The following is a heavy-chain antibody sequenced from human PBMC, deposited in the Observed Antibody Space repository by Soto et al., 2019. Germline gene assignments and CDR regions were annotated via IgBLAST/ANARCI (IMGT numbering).Heavy chain of an antibody. J-gene: IGHJ4*02. Sequence: GXSVKVSCKASGYTFTCHYIHWVRQAPEQGPEWMGEIGPESGATRYAQKFQGRVTMTRDTSITTVYMELKNLSPDDTAVYYCGRGRSGQIVVFYWGQGTPVTVSS. CDR2: IGPESGAT. CDR1: GYTFTCHY. D-gene: IGHD1-26*01. V-gene: IGHV1-2*02. CDR3: GRGRSGQIVVFY.